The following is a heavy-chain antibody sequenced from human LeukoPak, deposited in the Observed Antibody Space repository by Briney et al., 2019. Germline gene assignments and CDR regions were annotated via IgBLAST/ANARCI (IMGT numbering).Heavy chain of an antibody. D-gene: IGHD2-21*01. CDR3: AKSGNIPFYY. Sequence: PGGSLRLSCAASGFTFSSYEMNWVRQAPGKGLEWVSYIHSGGSTIYYADSVKGRFTISRDNSKNTLYLQMNSLRTEDTAVYYCAKSGNIPFYYWGQGTLVTVSS. CDR1: GFTFSSYE. CDR2: IHSGGSTI. V-gene: IGHV3-48*03. J-gene: IGHJ4*02.